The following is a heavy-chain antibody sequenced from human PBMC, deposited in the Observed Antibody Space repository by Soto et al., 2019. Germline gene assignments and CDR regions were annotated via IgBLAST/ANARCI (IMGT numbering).Heavy chain of an antibody. Sequence: SETLSLTCTVSGGSISSYYWSWIRQPPGKGLEWIGYIYYSGSTNYNPSLKSRVTISVDTSKNQFSLKLSSVTAADTAVYYCARRTVTTAFGYYYYYMDVWGKGTTVTVSS. J-gene: IGHJ6*03. CDR2: IYYSGST. CDR3: ARRTVTTAFGYYYYYMDV. D-gene: IGHD4-17*01. V-gene: IGHV4-59*08. CDR1: GGSISSYY.